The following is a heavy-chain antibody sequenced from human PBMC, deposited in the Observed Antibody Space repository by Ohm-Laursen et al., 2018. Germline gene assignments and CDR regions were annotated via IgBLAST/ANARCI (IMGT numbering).Heavy chain of an antibody. CDR1: GFTFSDYY. CDR3: AREVVGNPPSFDY. V-gene: IGHV3-11*04. D-gene: IGHD1-26*01. CDR2: ISGSSKII. J-gene: IGHJ4*02. Sequence: SLRLSCAASGFTFSDYYMSWIRQAPGKGLEWVSYISGSSKIIYSADSVKGRFTISRDNAKNSLYLQMNSLRVEDTAVYYCAREVVGNPPSFDYWGQGTQVSVSS.